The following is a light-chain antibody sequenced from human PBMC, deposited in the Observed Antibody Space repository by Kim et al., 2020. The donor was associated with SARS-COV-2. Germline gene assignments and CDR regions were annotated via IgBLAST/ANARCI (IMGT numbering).Light chain of an antibody. CDR2: KDS. CDR3: QSADSSGTYVV. Sequence: PGQTARITCSGNALPKQYAYWYQQKPGQAPVLVIYKDSERPSGIPERFSGSSSGTTVTLTISGVQAEDEADYYCQSADSSGTYVVFGGGTQLTVL. CDR1: ALPKQY. V-gene: IGLV3-25*03. J-gene: IGLJ2*01.